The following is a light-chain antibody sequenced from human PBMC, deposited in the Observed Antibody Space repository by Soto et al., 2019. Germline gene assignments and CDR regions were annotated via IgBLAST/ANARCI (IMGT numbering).Light chain of an antibody. CDR1: QSLVYSDGNTY. CDR2: NVS. V-gene: IGKV2-30*01. CDR3: MQHTHWPQT. J-gene: IGKJ1*01. Sequence: DVVMTQSPLSLPVTLGQPASISCRSSQSLVYSDGNTYLTWFQQRPGQSPRRLIYNVSKRDSGVPDRFSGSGSGTDFNLKISRVEAEDVGVYYCMQHTHWPQTFGHGTKVEIK.